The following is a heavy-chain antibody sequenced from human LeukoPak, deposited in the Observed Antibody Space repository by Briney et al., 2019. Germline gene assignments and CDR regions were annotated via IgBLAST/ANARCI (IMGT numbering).Heavy chain of an antibody. D-gene: IGHD3-3*01. Sequence: PGGSLRLSCAASGFTFSSYAMSWVRQAPGKGLEWVPAISGSGGSTYYADSVKGRFTISRDNSKNTLYLQMNSVSAEDTAVYYCAKRLRITIFGDNDPWGQGTLVTVSS. V-gene: IGHV3-23*01. CDR3: AKRLRITIFGDNDP. CDR1: GFTFSSYA. J-gene: IGHJ5*02. CDR2: ISGSGGST.